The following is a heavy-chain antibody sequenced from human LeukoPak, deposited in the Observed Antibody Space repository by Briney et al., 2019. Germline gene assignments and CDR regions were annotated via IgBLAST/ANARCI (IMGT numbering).Heavy chain of an antibody. CDR1: GGSISSGDYY. J-gene: IGHJ4*02. CDR3: ARVDCGDYGNIFDY. Sequence: TSETLSLTCTVSGGSISSGDYYWSWIRQPPGKGLEWIGYIYYSGSTYYNPSLKSRVTISVDTSKNQFSLKLSSVTAADTAVYYCARVDCGDYGNIFDYWGQGTLVTVSS. V-gene: IGHV4-30-4*08. D-gene: IGHD4/OR15-4a*01. CDR2: IYYSGST.